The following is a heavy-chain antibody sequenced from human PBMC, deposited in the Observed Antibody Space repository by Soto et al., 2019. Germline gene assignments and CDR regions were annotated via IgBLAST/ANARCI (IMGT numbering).Heavy chain of an antibody. D-gene: IGHD4-17*01. V-gene: IGHV4-59*01. J-gene: IGHJ6*02. Sequence: QVELRESGPGLVKPSETVFLTCNVSGGSMRSYSWTWMRQSPGKGLEWLGNIFYSGNSNPNPSLMSRLNISVDTSKNKFSLTLNSVTAADTAVYYCARDSRCCGMDVWGQGTTVTVSS. CDR3: ARDSRCCGMDV. CDR1: GGSMRSYS. CDR2: IFYSGNS.